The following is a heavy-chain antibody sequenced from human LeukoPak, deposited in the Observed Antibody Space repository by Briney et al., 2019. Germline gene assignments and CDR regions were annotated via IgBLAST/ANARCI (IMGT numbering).Heavy chain of an antibody. D-gene: IGHD1-26*01. J-gene: IGHJ6*03. Sequence: SETLSLTCNVTNDSVNTHYWSWIRQPAGKGLGWIGRIDTSGSTNYNPSLKSRVTMSVDTSKNQFSLRLSSVTAADTAVYYCARGQWELLRYNYIDVWGKGTTVTVSS. V-gene: IGHV4-4*07. CDR3: ARGQWELLRYNYIDV. CDR2: IDTSGST. CDR1: NDSVNTHY.